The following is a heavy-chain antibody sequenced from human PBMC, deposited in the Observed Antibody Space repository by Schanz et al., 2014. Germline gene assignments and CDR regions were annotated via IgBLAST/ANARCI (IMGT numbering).Heavy chain of an antibody. D-gene: IGHD2-2*01. V-gene: IGHV1-46*03. CDR1: GYTFVSYS. Sequence: QVQLVQSGAEVKKPGASVKVSCKASGYTFVSYSMHWVRQAPGQGLEWMGLINPSGGGTSYALRCQDRVTVTRDTSRSTVYMELSRLRSEDTAVYYCARAPTAYCSDTSGLGTAFDYWGQGTLVTVSS. CDR2: INPSGGGT. CDR3: ARAPTAYCSDTSGLGTAFDY. J-gene: IGHJ4*02.